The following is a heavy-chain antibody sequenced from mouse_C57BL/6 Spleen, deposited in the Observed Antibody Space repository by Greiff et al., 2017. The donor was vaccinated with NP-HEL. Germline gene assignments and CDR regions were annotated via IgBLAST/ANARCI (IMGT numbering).Heavy chain of an antibody. CDR1: GYAFSSSW. CDR2: IYPGDGDT. CDR3: ARFISGDAMDY. Sequence: VQLQQSGPELVKPGASVKISCKASGYAFSSSWMNWVKQRPGKGLEWIGRIYPGDGDTNYNGKFKGKATLTADKSSSTAYMQLSSLTSEDSAVYFCARFISGDAMDYWGQGTSVTVSS. J-gene: IGHJ4*01. D-gene: IGHD1-1*01. V-gene: IGHV1-82*01.